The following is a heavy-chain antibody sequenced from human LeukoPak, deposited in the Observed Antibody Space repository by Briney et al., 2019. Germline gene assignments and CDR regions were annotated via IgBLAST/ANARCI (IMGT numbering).Heavy chain of an antibody. J-gene: IGHJ3*02. CDR3: ARVRDYGSGKANAFDI. Sequence: PGGSLRLSCAASGFTFSSYSMNWVRQAPGKGLEWVANIKRDGSEKYYVDSVKGRFTISRDNAENSLYLQMNSLRAEDTAVYYCARVRDYGSGKANAFDIWGQGTMVTVSS. D-gene: IGHD3-10*01. CDR1: GFTFSSYS. CDR2: IKRDGSEK. V-gene: IGHV3-7*03.